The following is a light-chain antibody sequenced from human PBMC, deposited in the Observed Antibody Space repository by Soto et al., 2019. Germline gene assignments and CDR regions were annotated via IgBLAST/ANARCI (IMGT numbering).Light chain of an antibody. Sequence: DIQMTQSPSTLSASIGDRVTITCRASQSIGSKLAWYQQKPGKAPKLLIYKASSLESGVPSTFSGSGSGTEFSLTVSSLQPDDFATYYCLQYESYPLTFGGGTKVEIK. V-gene: IGKV1-5*03. J-gene: IGKJ4*01. CDR2: KAS. CDR1: QSIGSK. CDR3: LQYESYPLT.